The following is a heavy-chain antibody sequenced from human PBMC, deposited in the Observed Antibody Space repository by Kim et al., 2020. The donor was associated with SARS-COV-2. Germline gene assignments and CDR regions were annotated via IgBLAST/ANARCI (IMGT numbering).Heavy chain of an antibody. CDR3: AREDGYPNPGAALGMDV. J-gene: IGHJ6*02. Sequence: GGSLRLSCAASGFTFSSYEMNWVRQAPGKGLEWVSYISSSGSTIYYADSVKGRFTISRDNAKNSLYLQMNSLRAEDTAVYYCAREDGYPNPGAALGMDVWGQGTTVTVSS. CDR1: GFTFSSYE. D-gene: IGHD5-18*01. CDR2: ISSSGSTI. V-gene: IGHV3-48*03.